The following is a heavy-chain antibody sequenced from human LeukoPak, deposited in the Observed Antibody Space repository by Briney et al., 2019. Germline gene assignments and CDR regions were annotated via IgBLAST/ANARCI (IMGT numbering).Heavy chain of an antibody. CDR1: GFTFGDHS. D-gene: IGHD3-10*01. CDR3: AKDVMHFGSGRPYYMDV. V-gene: IGHV3-49*03. Sequence: GGSLRLSCTTSGFTFGDHSMSWFRQAPGKGLEWVGFIRSKTYGGTTDYAASMEGRFSISRDDSKGIVYLQMNSLRGEDTAVYYCAKDVMHFGSGRPYYMDVWGRGTTVIISS. J-gene: IGHJ6*03. CDR2: IRSKTYGGTT.